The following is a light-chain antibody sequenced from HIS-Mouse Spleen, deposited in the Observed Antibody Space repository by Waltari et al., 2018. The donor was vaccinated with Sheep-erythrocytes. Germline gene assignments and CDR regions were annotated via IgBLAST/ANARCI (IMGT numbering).Light chain of an antibody. J-gene: IGLJ2*01. CDR3: SSYAGSNNLV. Sequence: QSALTQPPSASGSPGQSVTISCTGTSSDVGGYNYVSWYQQHPGKAPNRMIYEVSKRPSGVPARCSGSKAGNTASLTVSGLQAEDEADYYCSSYAGSNNLVFGGGTKLTVL. CDR2: EVS. CDR1: SSDVGGYNY. V-gene: IGLV2-8*01.